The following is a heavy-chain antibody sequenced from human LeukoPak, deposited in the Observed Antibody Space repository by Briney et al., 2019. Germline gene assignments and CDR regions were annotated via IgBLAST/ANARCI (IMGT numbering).Heavy chain of an antibody. V-gene: IGHV3-23*01. D-gene: IGHD3-22*01. CDR3: AKDFRHYYDSISHAFDI. CDR2: ISGSGGST. CDR1: GFTFSSYA. Sequence: PGGSLRLSCAASGFTFSSYAMSWVRQAPGKGLEWVSAISGSGGSTYYADSVKGRFTISRDNSKNTLYLQMNSLRAEDTAVYYCAKDFRHYYDSISHAFDIWGQGTMVTVSS. J-gene: IGHJ3*02.